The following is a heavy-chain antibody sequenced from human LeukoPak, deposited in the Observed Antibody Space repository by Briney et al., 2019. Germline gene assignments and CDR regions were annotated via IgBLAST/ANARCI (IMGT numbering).Heavy chain of an antibody. Sequence: ASVKVSCKASGYTFTSYGISWVRQAPGQGLEWMGWISAYNGNTDYAQKLQGRVTMTTDTSTSTAYMELRSLRSDDTAVYYCARCLVSYSGSSYDAFDIWGQGTMVTVSS. D-gene: IGHD1-26*01. CDR2: ISAYNGNT. CDR1: GYTFTSYG. J-gene: IGHJ3*02. V-gene: IGHV1-18*01. CDR3: ARCLVSYSGSSYDAFDI.